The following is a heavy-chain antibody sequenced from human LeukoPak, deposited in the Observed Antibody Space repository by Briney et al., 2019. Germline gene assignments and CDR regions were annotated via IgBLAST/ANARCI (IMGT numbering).Heavy chain of an antibody. J-gene: IGHJ4*02. V-gene: IGHV3-74*01. CDR3: TSDYFDSSGYRYYFNY. CDR2: INSDGSST. CDR1: GFTFSSYW. D-gene: IGHD3-22*01. Sequence: GGSLRLSCAASGFTFSSYWMHWVRQAPGKGLVWVSRINSDGSSTSYADSVKGRFTKSRDNAKNTLYLQMNSLRAEDTAVYYCTSDYFDSSGYRYYFNYWGQGTLVTVSS.